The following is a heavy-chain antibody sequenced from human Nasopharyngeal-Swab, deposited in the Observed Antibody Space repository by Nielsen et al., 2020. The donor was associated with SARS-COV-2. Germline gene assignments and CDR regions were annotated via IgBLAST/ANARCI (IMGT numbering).Heavy chain of an antibody. V-gene: IGHV3-23*01. Sequence: VRQAPGKGLEWVSAISGSGGSTYYVDSVKGRFTISRDNSKNTLYLQMNSLRAEDTAVYYCAKDAIEYSSSSWFGWFDPWGQGTLVTVSS. CDR2: ISGSGGST. J-gene: IGHJ5*02. D-gene: IGHD6-6*01. CDR3: AKDAIEYSSSSWFGWFDP.